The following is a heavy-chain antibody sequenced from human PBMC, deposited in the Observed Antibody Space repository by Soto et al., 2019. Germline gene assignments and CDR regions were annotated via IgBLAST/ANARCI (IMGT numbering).Heavy chain of an antibody. V-gene: IGHV4-34*01. Sequence: SETLSLTCAVYGGSFSGYYWSWIRQPPGKGLEWIGEINHSGSTNYNPSLKSRVTISVDTSKNQFSLKLSSVTAADTAVYYCASWGIAVAGTHGPQANWFDPWGQGTLVTVSS. CDR2: INHSGST. CDR3: ASWGIAVAGTHGPQANWFDP. CDR1: GGSFSGYY. D-gene: IGHD6-19*01. J-gene: IGHJ5*02.